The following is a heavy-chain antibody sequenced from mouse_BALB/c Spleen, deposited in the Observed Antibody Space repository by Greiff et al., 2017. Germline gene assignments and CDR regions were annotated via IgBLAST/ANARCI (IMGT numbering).Heavy chain of an antibody. CDR3: ARGRVYYDYDWPIYAMDY. CDR1: GFTFSSYA. D-gene: IGHD2-4*01. J-gene: IGHJ4*01. V-gene: IGHV5-6-5*01. Sequence: EVKLMESGGGLVKPGGSLKLSCAASGFTFSSYAMSWVRQTPEKRLEWVASISSGGSTYYPDSVKGRFTISRDNARNILYLQMSSLRSEDTAMYYCARGRVYYDYDWPIYAMDYWGQGTSVTVSS. CDR2: ISSGGST.